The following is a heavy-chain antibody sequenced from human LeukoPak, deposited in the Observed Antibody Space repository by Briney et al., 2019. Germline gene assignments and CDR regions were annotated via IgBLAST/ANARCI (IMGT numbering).Heavy chain of an antibody. D-gene: IGHD3-3*01. CDR1: GFTFSSYS. J-gene: IGHJ5*02. Sequence: GGSLRLSCAASGFTFSSYSMNWVRQAPGKGLEWVSSISSSSSYIYYADSVKGRFTISRDNAKNSLYLQMNSLRAEDTAVYYCAGDGKPLRFLEWLSLGQGTLVTVSS. CDR2: ISSSSSYI. CDR3: AGDGKPLRFLEWLS. V-gene: IGHV3-21*01.